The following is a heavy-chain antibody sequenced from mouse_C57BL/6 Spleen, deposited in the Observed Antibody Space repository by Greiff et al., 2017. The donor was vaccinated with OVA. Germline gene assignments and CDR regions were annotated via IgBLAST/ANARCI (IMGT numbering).Heavy chain of an antibody. CDR1: GFTFSDAW. D-gene: IGHD2-1*01. J-gene: IGHJ3*01. CDR2: IRNKANNHAT. CDR3: TRRPNYGFAY. V-gene: IGHV6-6*01. Sequence: EVMLVESGGGLVQPGGSMKLSCAASGFTFSDAWMDWVRQSPEKGLEWVAQIRNKANNHATYYAESVKGRFTISRDDSKSSVYLQMNSLRAEDTGIYYCTRRPNYGFAYWGQGTLGTVSA.